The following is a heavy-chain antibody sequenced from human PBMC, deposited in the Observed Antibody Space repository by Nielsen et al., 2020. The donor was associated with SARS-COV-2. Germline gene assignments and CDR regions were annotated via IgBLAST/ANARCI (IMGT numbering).Heavy chain of an antibody. Sequence: WIRQPPGKGLEWVSYISSSSSYTNYADSVKGRFTISRDNAKNSLYLQMNSLRAEDTAVYYCARARAQYCSSTSCYGDIWFDPWGQGTLGTVSS. CDR3: ARARAQYCSSTSCYGDIWFDP. D-gene: IGHD2-2*01. CDR2: ISSSSSYT. J-gene: IGHJ5*02. V-gene: IGHV3-11*05.